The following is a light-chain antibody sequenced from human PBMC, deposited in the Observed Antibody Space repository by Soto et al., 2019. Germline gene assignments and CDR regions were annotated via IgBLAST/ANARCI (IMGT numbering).Light chain of an antibody. CDR3: QKYDSAPLP. CDR2: AAS. Sequence: EIQMTQSPCSLSASVGDRVTITGGASQSGINNLAWYQQRPGKVARLLVYAASNLQSWGPSRFSGSESGTDFTHTISSLQPEDVASYYCQKYDSAPLPFGGGTKVEI. V-gene: IGKV1-27*01. J-gene: IGKJ4*01. CDR1: QSGINN.